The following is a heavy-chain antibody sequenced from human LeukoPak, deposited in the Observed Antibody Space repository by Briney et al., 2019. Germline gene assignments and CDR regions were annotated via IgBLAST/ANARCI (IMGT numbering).Heavy chain of an antibody. D-gene: IGHD1-26*01. V-gene: IGHV4-59*08. CDR1: SGSIGTYY. CDR2: ITYSGST. J-gene: IGHJ4*02. Sequence: SETLSLTCTVSSGSIGTYYWAWIRQTPGKGLEWIGYITYSGSTKHNPSLTRRITITFDASKNQLPQEQRTMTAADTAIYYCSRQAGSFTTFDFWGQGTLVTVSS. CDR3: SRQAGSFTTFDF.